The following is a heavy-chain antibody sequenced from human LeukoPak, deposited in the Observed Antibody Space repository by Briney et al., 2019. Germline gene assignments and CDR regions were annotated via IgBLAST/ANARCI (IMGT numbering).Heavy chain of an antibody. CDR1: GFTFSRYG. Sequence: GGSLRLSCAASGFTFSRYGMHWVRQAPGKGLEWVAVVWDNGINKFYADSMKGRFTISRDNSKHTLSLYMNSLRAEGTAVYYCVKEPAPYSLGDAWGKGTTVTVSS. V-gene: IGHV3-33*06. CDR3: VKEPAPYSLGDA. J-gene: IGHJ6*04. CDR2: VWDNGINK. D-gene: IGHD3-16*01.